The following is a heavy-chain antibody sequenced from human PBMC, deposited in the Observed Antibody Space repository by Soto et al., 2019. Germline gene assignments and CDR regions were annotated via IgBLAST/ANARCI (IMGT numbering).Heavy chain of an antibody. CDR3: ARVEMATIGPFDY. J-gene: IGHJ4*02. CDR2: ISYEGSNK. D-gene: IGHD5-12*01. CDR1: GFTFSSYA. V-gene: IGHV3-30-3*01. Sequence: GGSLRLSCAASGFTFSSYAMHWVRPAPGKGLEWVAVISYEGSNKYYADSVKGRFTISRDNSKNTLYLQMNSLRAEDTAVYYCARVEMATIGPFDYWGQGTLVTVSS.